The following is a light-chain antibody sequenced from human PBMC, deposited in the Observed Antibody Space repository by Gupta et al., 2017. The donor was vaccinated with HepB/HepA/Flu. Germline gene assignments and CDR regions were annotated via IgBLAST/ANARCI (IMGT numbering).Light chain of an antibody. V-gene: IGKV1-39*01. CDR3: QQSVKTPWT. CDR2: TTS. CDR1: HIITRY. J-gene: IGKJ1*01. Sequence: DIQVTQSPSSLSASVGDSVNITCRTSHIITRYLNWYQQKPGKAPKVLIYTTSRLQSGVPSRFSGSGSGTDFTLTISSLQPEDFATYYCQQSVKTPWTFGQGTKVEIK.